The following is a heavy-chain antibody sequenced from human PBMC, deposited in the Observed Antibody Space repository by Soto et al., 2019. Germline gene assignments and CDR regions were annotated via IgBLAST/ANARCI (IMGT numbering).Heavy chain of an antibody. CDR2: TYYRSKWYN. CDR1: GDSVSSNSAA. CDR3: ARDQGYSYGPIFYYYGMDV. J-gene: IGHJ6*02. D-gene: IGHD5-18*01. V-gene: IGHV6-1*01. Sequence: PSQTLSLTCAISGDSVSSNSAAWNWIRQSTSRGLEWLGRTYYRSKWYNDYAVSVKSRITINPDTSKNQFSLQLNSVTPEDTAVYYSARDQGYSYGPIFYYYGMDVWGQGTTVTVSS.